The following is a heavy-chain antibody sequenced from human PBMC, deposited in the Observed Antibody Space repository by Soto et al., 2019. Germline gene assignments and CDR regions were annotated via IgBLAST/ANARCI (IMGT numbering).Heavy chain of an antibody. CDR2: ISAYNGNT. CDR1: GYTFTSYG. V-gene: IGHV1-18*01. D-gene: IGHD2-2*02. CDR3: ARGVVVPAATPYYYGMDV. Sequence: GASVKVSCKASGYTFTSYGISWVRQAPGQGLEWMGWISAYNGNTNYAQKLQGRVTMTTDTSTSTAYMELRSLRSDDTAVYYCARGVVVPAATPYYYGMDVWGQGTTVTVSS. J-gene: IGHJ6*02.